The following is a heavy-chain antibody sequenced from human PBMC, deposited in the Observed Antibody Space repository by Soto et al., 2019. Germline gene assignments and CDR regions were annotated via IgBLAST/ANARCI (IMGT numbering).Heavy chain of an antibody. V-gene: IGHV1-69*01. D-gene: IGHD3-22*01. CDR2: IIPLFGTA. CDR3: ATTKPPYYYDSSGYFRPGTFDI. Sequence: QVQLVQSGAEVKKPGSSVKVSCKASGGTFSSYAISWVRQAPGQGLEWMGGIIPLFGTANYAQKFQGRVTITADESTSTAYMELSSLRSEDTAVYYCATTKPPYYYDSSGYFRPGTFDIWGQGTMVTVSS. CDR1: GGTFSSYA. J-gene: IGHJ3*02.